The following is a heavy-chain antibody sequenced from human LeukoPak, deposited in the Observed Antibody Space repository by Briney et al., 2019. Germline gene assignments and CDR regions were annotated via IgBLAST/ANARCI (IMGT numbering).Heavy chain of an antibody. CDR1: EFTFSHFA. CDR3: TRDAYNFNDFDY. J-gene: IGHJ4*02. V-gene: IGHV3-30*01. Sequence: GRSLRLSCAVSEFTFSHFAMHWVRQAPGKGLEWVAVVSSHGNDGYYADSVKGRFTISLDNSKNTLYLQIDSLRAEDTAIYYCTRDAYNFNDFDYWGQGTLVTVSS. D-gene: IGHD5-24*01. CDR2: VSSHGNDG.